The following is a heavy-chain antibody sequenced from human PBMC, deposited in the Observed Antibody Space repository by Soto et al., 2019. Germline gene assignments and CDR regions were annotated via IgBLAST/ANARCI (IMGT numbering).Heavy chain of an antibody. J-gene: IGHJ5*02. D-gene: IGHD6-13*01. V-gene: IGHV1-3*01. CDR3: ARGEDKQLVLRFDP. Sequence: GASVKVSCKACGYTFTSSAMHWVRQAPGQRLEWMGWINAGNGNTKYSQKFQGRVTITRDTSASTAYMELSSLRSEYTAVYYCARGEDKQLVLRFDPWGQGTLVTVSS. CDR1: GYTFTSSA. CDR2: INAGNGNT.